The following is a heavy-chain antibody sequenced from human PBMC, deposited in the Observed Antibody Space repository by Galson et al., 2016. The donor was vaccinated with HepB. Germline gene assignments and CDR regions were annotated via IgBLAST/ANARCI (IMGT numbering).Heavy chain of an antibody. CDR3: AREDYDGNGRDY. D-gene: IGHD4-23*01. J-gene: IGHJ4*02. Sequence: SETLSLTCTVSGGSISSYYWTWIRQPPGKGLEWIGYIYYSGAPNYNPSLKSRVTISVDTSKNQFSRKLSSVTAADTAVYYGAREDYDGNGRDYWGRGTLLTSSS. V-gene: IGHV4-59*01. CDR1: GGSISSYY. CDR2: IYYSGAP.